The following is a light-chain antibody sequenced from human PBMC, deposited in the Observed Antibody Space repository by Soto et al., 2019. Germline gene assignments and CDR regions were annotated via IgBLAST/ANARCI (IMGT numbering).Light chain of an antibody. CDR1: QSVDSY. CDR2: DPS. Sequence: LTQSPAILSLSPGEKATLSCTASQSVDSYMAWYQQRPGQPPRLLIHDPSHRASGVPARFRGSGSGTDFTLTITSLEPDDFAVYFCPQRRNWVSFGPGTRV. CDR3: PQRRNWVS. J-gene: IGKJ3*01. V-gene: IGKV3-11*01.